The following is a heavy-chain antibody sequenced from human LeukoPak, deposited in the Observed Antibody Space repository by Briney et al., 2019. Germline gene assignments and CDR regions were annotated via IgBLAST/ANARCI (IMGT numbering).Heavy chain of an antibody. D-gene: IGHD6-19*01. V-gene: IGHV3-23*01. Sequence: PGGSLRLSCAASGFTFSSYAMSWVRQAPGKGLEWVSAISGSGGSTYYADSVKGRFTISRDNSKNSLHLQMNSLRVEDTAVYYCAEVSTGYRSRWGQGTLVTVSS. J-gene: IGHJ4*02. CDR2: ISGSGGST. CDR1: GFTFSSYA. CDR3: AEVSTGYRSR.